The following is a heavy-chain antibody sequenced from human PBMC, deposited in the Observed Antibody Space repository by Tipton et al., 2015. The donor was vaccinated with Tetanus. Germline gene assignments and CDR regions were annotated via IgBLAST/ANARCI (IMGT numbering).Heavy chain of an antibody. J-gene: IGHJ4*02. CDR2: IYYSGGT. D-gene: IGHD5-12*01. V-gene: IGHV4-59*11. CDR3: ARVGFGYSGYHFYGY. Sequence: TLSLTCSVSGGSMSSHYWSWIRQPPGKGLEWIGYIYYSGGTKYNPSLKSRVTISVDTSKKQLSLKLSSVTAADTAVYYCARVGFGYSGYHFYGYWGQGTLVTVSS. CDR1: GGSMSSHY.